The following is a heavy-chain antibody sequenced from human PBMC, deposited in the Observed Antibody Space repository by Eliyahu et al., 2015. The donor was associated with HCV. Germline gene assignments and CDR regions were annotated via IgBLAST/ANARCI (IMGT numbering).Heavy chain of an antibody. V-gene: IGHV3-33*01. J-gene: IGHJ6*02. CDR3: ARDMEENSSGWSITHYYYYGMDV. CDR1: XFXFSXYG. CDR2: IWYDGSNK. Sequence: QVQLVESGGGVVQPGRSLRLSCAASXFXFSXYGXXWVRQAPGKGLXWVAVIWYDGSNKYYADSVKGRFTISRDNSKNTLYLQMNSLRAEDTAVYYCARDMEENSSGWSITHYYYYGMDVWGQGTTVTVSS. D-gene: IGHD6-19*01.